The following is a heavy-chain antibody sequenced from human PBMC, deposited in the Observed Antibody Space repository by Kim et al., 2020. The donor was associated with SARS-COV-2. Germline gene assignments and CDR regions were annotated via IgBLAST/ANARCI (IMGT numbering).Heavy chain of an antibody. Sequence: YYADSGKGRFTISRDNSKNTLYLQMNSLRAEDTAVYYCATGPDSSGPFDYWGQGTLVTVSS. J-gene: IGHJ4*02. D-gene: IGHD3-22*01. CDR3: ATGPDSSGPFDY. V-gene: IGHV3-33*03.